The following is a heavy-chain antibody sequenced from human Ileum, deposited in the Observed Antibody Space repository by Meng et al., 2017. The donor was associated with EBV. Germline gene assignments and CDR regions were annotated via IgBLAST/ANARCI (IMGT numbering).Heavy chain of an antibody. D-gene: IGHD3-10*01. V-gene: IGHV1-18*01. CDR3: ARGTPGRSYSDY. CDR2: LGAHDGDT. CDR1: DYTFMGYG. J-gene: IGHJ4*02. Sequence: GQPVQSGPEVKKAGASVKVSCKASDYTFMGYGVSWVRQAPGQGLEWMAWLGAHDGDTSHAPKFQGRVTVSADRPTATAYMELRSLRSDDTAVYYCARGTPGRSYSDYWGQGTLVTVSS.